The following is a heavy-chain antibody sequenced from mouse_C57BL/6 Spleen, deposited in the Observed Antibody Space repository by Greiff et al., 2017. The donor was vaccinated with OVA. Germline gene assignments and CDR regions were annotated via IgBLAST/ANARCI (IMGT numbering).Heavy chain of an antibody. CDR3: ARSSPNWDDAMDY. V-gene: IGHV1-52*01. J-gene: IGHJ4*01. D-gene: IGHD4-1*01. CDR2: IDPSDSET. Sequence: QVQLQQPGAELVRPGSSVKLSCKASGYTFTSYWMHWVKQRPIQGLEWIGNIDPSDSETHYNQKFKDKATLTVDKSSSTAYMQLSSLTSEDSAVYYCARSSPNWDDAMDYWGQGTSVTVSS. CDR1: GYTFTSYW.